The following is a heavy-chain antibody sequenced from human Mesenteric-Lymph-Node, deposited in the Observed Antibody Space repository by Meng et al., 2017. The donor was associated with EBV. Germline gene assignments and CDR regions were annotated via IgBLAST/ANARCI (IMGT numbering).Heavy chain of an antibody. Sequence: QGQQQQWGAGLLKPSGTLSPTCAVYGGSFSDYYWTWIRQPPGKGLEWIGEVNHAGTTIYNPSLESRVTISVDTSKNQFSLKLTSVTAADTAVYFCAALGSFASSIDPWGQGTLVTVSS. CDR3: AALGSFASSIDP. CDR1: GGSFSDYY. V-gene: IGHV4-34*01. D-gene: IGHD3-16*01. CDR2: VNHAGTT. J-gene: IGHJ5*02.